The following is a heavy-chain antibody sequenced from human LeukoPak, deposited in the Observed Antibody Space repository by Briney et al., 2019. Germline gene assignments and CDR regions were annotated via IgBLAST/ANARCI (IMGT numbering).Heavy chain of an antibody. CDR1: GGSFSGYY. Sequence: SETLSLTCAVYGGSFSGYYWSWIRQPPGKGLEWIGYIYYSGSTNYNPSLKSRVTISVDTSKNQFSLKLSSVTAADTAVYYCARHGRRGGWYSIDYWGQGTLVTVSS. CDR2: IYYSGST. V-gene: IGHV4-59*01. CDR3: ARHGRRGGWYSIDY. D-gene: IGHD6-19*01. J-gene: IGHJ4*02.